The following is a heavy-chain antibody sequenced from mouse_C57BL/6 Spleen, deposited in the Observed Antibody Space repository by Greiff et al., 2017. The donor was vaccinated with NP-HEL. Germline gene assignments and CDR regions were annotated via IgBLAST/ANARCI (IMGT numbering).Heavy chain of an antibody. J-gene: IGHJ3*01. Sequence: VMLVESGPELVKPGASVKISCKASGYSFTSYYIHWVKQRPGQGLEWIGWIYPGSGNTKYNEKFKGKATLTADTSSSTAYMQLSSLTSEDSAVYYCARGLYEPWFAYWGQGTLVTVSA. CDR3: ARGLYEPWFAY. CDR2: IYPGSGNT. V-gene: IGHV1-66*01. D-gene: IGHD6-1*01. CDR1: GYSFTSYY.